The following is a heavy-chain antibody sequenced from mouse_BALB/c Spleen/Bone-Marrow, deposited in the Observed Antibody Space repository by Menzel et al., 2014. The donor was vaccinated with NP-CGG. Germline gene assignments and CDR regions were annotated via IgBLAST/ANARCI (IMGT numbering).Heavy chain of an antibody. CDR3: ARLSYYGRFAY. J-gene: IGHJ3*01. Sequence: EVNVVDSGGGLVQPGGSLKLSCAASGFDFSSYWMSWVRQAPGKGLEWIGEINPDSSTINYTPSRKDKFIISRDNAKNTLYLQMSKVRSEGTALYYCARLSYYGRFAYWGQGTLVTVSP. CDR2: INPDSSTI. CDR1: GFDFSSYW. D-gene: IGHD1-1*01. V-gene: IGHV4-1*02.